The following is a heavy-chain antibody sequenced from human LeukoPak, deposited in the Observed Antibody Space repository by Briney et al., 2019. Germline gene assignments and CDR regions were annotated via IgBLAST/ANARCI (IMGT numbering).Heavy chain of an antibody. D-gene: IGHD6-13*01. J-gene: IGHJ5*02. Sequence: SQTLSLTCTVSSGSISSGGYYWSWIRQPPGKGPEWIGYIYHSGSTYYNPSLKSRVTISVDRSKNQFSLKLSSVTAADTAVYYCATVNPAAVGTDWFDPWGQGTLVTVSS. CDR1: SGSISSGGYY. CDR3: ATVNPAAVGTDWFDP. V-gene: IGHV4-30-2*01. CDR2: IYHSGST.